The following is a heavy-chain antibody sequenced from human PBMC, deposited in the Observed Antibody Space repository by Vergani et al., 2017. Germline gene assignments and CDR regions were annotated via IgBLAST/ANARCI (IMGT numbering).Heavy chain of an antibody. Sequence: QVQLVESGGGVVQPGRSLRLSCAASGFTFSSYGMHWVRQAPGKGLEWVAVIWYDGSNKYYADSVKGRFTISGDNSKNTLYLQMNSLRAEDTAVYYCARGEGDIVVVPAAIDYWGQGTLVTVSS. V-gene: IGHV3-33*08. D-gene: IGHD2-2*01. CDR2: IWYDGSNK. CDR3: ARGEGDIVVVPAAIDY. CDR1: GFTFSSYG. J-gene: IGHJ4*02.